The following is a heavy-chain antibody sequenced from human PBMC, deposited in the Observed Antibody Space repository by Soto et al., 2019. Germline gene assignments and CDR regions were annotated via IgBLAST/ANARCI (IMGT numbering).Heavy chain of an antibody. CDR1: GYTFTSYG. CDR2: ISAYNGNT. D-gene: IGHD2-15*01. Sequence: GASVKVSCKASGYTFTSYGISWVRQAPGQGLEWMGWISAYNGNTNYAQKLQGRVTMTTDTSTSTAYMELRSLRSDDTAVYYCARDGVVVAATGVYYYGMDVWGQGTTVTVSS. V-gene: IGHV1-18*01. CDR3: ARDGVVVAATGVYYYGMDV. J-gene: IGHJ6*02.